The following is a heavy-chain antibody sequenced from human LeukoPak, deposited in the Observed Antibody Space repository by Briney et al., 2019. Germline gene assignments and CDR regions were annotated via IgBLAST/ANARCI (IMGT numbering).Heavy chain of an antibody. CDR2: ISASGGAT. V-gene: IGHV3-23*01. Sequence: GGALRLYYAASGLIFLGHGMTVLREAPGNGLDPVSGISASGGATYYADSVKGRFTISRDNSKNTLYLQMNSLRAEDTAMYYCARPIPPSGGHWSFDCWGQGTLVTVSS. CDR3: ARPIPPSGGHWSFDC. CDR1: GLIFLGHG. D-gene: IGHD2-21*01. J-gene: IGHJ4*02.